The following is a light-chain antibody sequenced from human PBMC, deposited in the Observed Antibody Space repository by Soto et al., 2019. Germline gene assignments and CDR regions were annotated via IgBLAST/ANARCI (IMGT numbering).Light chain of an antibody. J-gene: IGKJ1*01. CDR1: QSVVSSH. CDR3: QQYHSLPWT. V-gene: IGKV3-20*01. Sequence: EIVLTQSPGTLSLSPGERATLSCRASQSVVSSHLAWFQQKPGQAPRLLIYGASTRATGIPDRISGSGSGTDFTLTISRLEPEDFAVYSCQQYHSLPWTFGQGTKVEIK. CDR2: GAS.